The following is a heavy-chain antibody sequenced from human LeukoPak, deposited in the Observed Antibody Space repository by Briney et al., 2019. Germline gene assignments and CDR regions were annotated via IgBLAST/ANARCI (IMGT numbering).Heavy chain of an antibody. J-gene: IGHJ4*02. V-gene: IGHV3-7*03. CDR2: IKQDGSEK. Sequence: GGSLRLSCTASGFTFSSYWMDWVRQAPGKGLGWVANIKQDGSEKYYVDSVKGRFTISRDKAKNSLYLQMNSLRAEDTAVYYCARDRDWYSFDSWGQGTLVTVSS. CDR3: ARDRDWYSFDS. D-gene: IGHD6-19*01. CDR1: GFTFSSYW.